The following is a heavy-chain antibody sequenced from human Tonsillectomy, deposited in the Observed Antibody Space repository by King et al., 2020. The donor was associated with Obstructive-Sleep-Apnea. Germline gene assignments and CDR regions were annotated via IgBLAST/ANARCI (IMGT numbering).Heavy chain of an antibody. CDR3: ARVRGEDYGDYGGSNWFDP. CDR2: IYYTGNT. Sequence: VQLQESGPGLVKSSQTLSLTCTVSGGSISSFGYYWSWIRQHPGKGLEWIGYIYYTGNTYFNPSLRSRVTISVDTSKMQFSLKLSSVTAADTAVYYCARVRGEDYGDYGGSNWFDPWGQGTLVTVSS. J-gene: IGHJ5*02. V-gene: IGHV4-31*03. D-gene: IGHD4-17*01. CDR1: GGSISSFGYY.